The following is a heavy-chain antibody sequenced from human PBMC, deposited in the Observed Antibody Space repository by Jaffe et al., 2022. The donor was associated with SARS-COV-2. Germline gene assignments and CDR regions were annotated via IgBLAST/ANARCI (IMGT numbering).Heavy chain of an antibody. V-gene: IGHV4-39*01. CDR2: IYYSGST. CDR1: GGSISSSSYY. CDR3: ARGSHNYYGSGSYWFDY. J-gene: IGHJ4*02. Sequence: QLQLQESGPGLVKPSETLSLTCTVSGGSISSSSYYWGWIRQPPGKGLEWIGSIYYSGSTYYNPSLKSRVTISVDTSKNQFSLKLSSVTAADTAVYYCARGSHNYYGSGSYWFDYWGQGTLVTVSS. D-gene: IGHD3-10*01.